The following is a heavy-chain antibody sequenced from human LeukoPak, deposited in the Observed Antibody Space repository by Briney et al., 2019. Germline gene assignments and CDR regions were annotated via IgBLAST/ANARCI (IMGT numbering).Heavy chain of an antibody. Sequence: PSETLSLTCAVYGGSFSGYYWSWIRKPPGKGLEWIGEINHSGSTNYNPSLKSRVTISVDTSKNQFSLKLSSVTAADTAVYYCARGQYDFWSRWGQGTLVTVSS. D-gene: IGHD3-3*01. CDR3: ARGQYDFWSR. CDR1: GGSFSGYY. J-gene: IGHJ4*02. CDR2: INHSGST. V-gene: IGHV4-34*01.